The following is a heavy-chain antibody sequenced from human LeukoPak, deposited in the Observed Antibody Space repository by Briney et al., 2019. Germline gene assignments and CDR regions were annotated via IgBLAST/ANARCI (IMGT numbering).Heavy chain of an antibody. D-gene: IGHD6-13*01. CDR3: ARVRIAAAGDNFDY. CDR2: IYYSGST. V-gene: IGHV4-59*01. CDR1: GGSISSYY. J-gene: IGHJ4*02. Sequence: PSETLSLTCTVSGGSISSYYWSWIRQPPGKGLEWIGYIYYSGSTNYNPSLKSRVTISVDTSKNQFSLKLSSVTAADTAVYYCARVRIAAAGDNFDYWGQGTLVTVSS.